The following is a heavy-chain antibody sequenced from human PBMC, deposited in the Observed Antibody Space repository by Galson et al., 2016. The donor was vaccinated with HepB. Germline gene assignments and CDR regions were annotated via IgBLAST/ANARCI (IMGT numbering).Heavy chain of an antibody. CDR3: ARDPHASGWAAYYFDA. CDR1: GFTFSRSG. D-gene: IGHD6-19*01. V-gene: IGHV3-33*01. Sequence: LRLSCAVSGFTFSRSGMHWVRQAPGKGLEWVAVMWSDRSNRYYADSVQGRFTISRDNSKNTLFLQMNSLRAEDTAVYFCARDPHASGWAAYYFDAWGQGTLVTVSS. J-gene: IGHJ5*02. CDR2: MWSDRSNR.